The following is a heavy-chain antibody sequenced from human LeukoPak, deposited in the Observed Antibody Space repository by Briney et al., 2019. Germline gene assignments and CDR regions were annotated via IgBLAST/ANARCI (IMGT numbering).Heavy chain of an antibody. CDR1: GGTFSSYA. CDR3: ARAHCSSTSCYRWGYYYYYMDV. V-gene: IGHV1-69*04. Sequence: ASVKVSCKASGGTFSSYAISWVRQAPGQGLEWMGRIIPILGIANYAQKFQGRVTITADKSTSTAYMELSSLRSEDTAVYYCARAHCSSTSCYRWGYYYYYMDVWGKGTTVTVSS. J-gene: IGHJ6*03. D-gene: IGHD2-2*02. CDR2: IIPILGIA.